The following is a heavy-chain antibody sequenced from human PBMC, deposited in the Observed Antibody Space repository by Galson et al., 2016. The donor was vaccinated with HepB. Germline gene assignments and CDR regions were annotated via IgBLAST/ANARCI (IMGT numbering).Heavy chain of an antibody. J-gene: IGHJ6*03. CDR2: ITGTDYYT. V-gene: IGHV3-21*01. CDR1: GFAFRTYN. D-gene: IGHD3-16*02. CDR3: ARGSGPGSSRFRFYIYMDM. Sequence: SLRLSCAASGFAFRTYNMNWVRQTPGKGLEWVASITGTDYYTYYADYIKARFTISRDNPRNLLHLQLNSLRVDDSAIYYCARGSGPGSSRFRFYIYMDMWGKGTTVTFSS.